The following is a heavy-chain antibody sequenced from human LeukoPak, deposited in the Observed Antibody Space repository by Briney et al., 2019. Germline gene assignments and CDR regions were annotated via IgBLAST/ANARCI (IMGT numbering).Heavy chain of an antibody. CDR2: ISSSGSTI. V-gene: IGHV3-48*04. J-gene: IGHJ4*02. CDR3: ARDSYYYDSSGYYRSLFDY. CDR1: GFTFSSYS. D-gene: IGHD3-22*01. Sequence: GGSLRLSCAASGFTFSSYSMNWVRQAPGKGLEWVSYISSSGSTIYYADSVKGRFTISRDNAKNSLYLQMNSLRAEDTAVYYCARDSYYYDSSGYYRSLFDYWGQGTLVTVSS.